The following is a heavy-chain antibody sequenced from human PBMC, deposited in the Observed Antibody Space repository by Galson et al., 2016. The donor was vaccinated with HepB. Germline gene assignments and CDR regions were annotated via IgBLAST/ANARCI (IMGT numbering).Heavy chain of an antibody. CDR1: GFTFSSFW. J-gene: IGHJ5*02. V-gene: IGHV3-74*01. CDR2: ISEEGSIT. D-gene: IGHD6-13*01. Sequence: SLRLSCAASGFTFSSFWMHWVRQVPVKGLVWVSRISEEGSITDYADSVRGRFPIPRDNAKNTLYLRLHSLRAEDTALYFCKREFAGQGSSWGPGTLVTVSS. CDR3: KREFAGQGSS.